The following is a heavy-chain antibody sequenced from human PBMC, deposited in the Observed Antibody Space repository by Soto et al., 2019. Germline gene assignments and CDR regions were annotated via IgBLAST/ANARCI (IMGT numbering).Heavy chain of an antibody. Sequence: GGSLRLSCAASGFTFSSYAMHWVRQAPGKGLEWVAVISYDGSNKYYADSVKGRFTISRDNSKNTPYLQMNSLRAEDTAVYYCARDERDGYNYDYWGQGTLVTVSS. D-gene: IGHD5-12*01. CDR1: GFTFSSYA. J-gene: IGHJ4*02. CDR2: ISYDGSNK. V-gene: IGHV3-30-3*01. CDR3: ARDERDGYNYDY.